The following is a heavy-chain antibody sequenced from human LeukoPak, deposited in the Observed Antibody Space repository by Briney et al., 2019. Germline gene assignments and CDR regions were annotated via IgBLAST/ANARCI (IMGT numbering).Heavy chain of an antibody. D-gene: IGHD3-10*01. Sequence: ASVKVSCKASGYTFTGYYMHWVRQAPGQGLEWMGWISAYNGNTNYAQKLQGRVTMTTDTSTRTAYMEPRSLRSDDTAVYYCARGGSGNYYKPLDYWGQGTLVTVSS. CDR1: GYTFTGYY. CDR2: ISAYNGNT. V-gene: IGHV1-18*04. J-gene: IGHJ4*02. CDR3: ARGGSGNYYKPLDY.